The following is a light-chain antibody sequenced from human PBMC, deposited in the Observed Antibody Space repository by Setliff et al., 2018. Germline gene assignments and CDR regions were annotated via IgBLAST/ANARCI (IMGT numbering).Light chain of an antibody. CDR1: TGAVTSGFY. J-gene: IGLJ1*01. CDR3: LLYFSGTYV. V-gene: IGLV7-43*01. Sequence: QAVVTQAPSLTVSPGGTVTLTCSSSTGAVTSGFYPNWFQQKPGQAPKSLIYDTYNKYSWTPARFSGSLLGGKAVLTLSGVQPEDEADYYCLLYFSGTYVFGTGTKVTVL. CDR2: DTY.